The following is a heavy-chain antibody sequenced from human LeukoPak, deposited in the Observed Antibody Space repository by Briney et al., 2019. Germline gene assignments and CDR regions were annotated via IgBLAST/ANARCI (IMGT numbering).Heavy chain of an antibody. Sequence: SETLSLTCTVSGGSISSYYWSWIRQPPGKGLEWIGYIYYSGSTNYNPSLKSRVTISVDTSKNQFSLKLSSVTAADTAVYYCARGPKIFGVVIPVWMDVWGKGTTVTVSS. CDR2: IYYSGST. D-gene: IGHD3-3*01. J-gene: IGHJ6*04. CDR1: GGSISSYY. V-gene: IGHV4-59*01. CDR3: ARGPKIFGVVIPVWMDV.